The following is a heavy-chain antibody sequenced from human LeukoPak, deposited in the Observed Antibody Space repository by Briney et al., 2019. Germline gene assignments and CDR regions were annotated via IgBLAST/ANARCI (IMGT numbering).Heavy chain of an antibody. CDR3: ARRPSDYGDYVSYFDY. CDR1: GFSFISYG. CDR2: ISDDGRSK. V-gene: IGHV3-30*03. Sequence: GGSLRLSCAASGFSFISYGMHWVRQAPGKGLEWVGVISDDGRSKDYADSVKGRFTISRDNSKDTLYLQMNSLRDEDTAVYYCARRPSDYGDYVSYFDYWGQGTLVTVSS. J-gene: IGHJ4*02. D-gene: IGHD4-17*01.